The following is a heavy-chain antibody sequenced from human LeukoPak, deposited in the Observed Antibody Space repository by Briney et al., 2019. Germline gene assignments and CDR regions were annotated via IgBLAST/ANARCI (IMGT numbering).Heavy chain of an antibody. Sequence: SETLSLTCTVSGGSISTHFWSWVRRTAGQGLEWIGRVYPDGGPNYNPSLESRVTMSRDTSKNQFSLSLSSVTAADTAVYYCTRGLHTSLPFHWGQGIRVTVSA. D-gene: IGHD2/OR15-2a*01. J-gene: IGHJ4*02. V-gene: IGHV4-4*07. CDR3: TRGLHTSLPFH. CDR1: GGSISTHF. CDR2: VYPDGGP.